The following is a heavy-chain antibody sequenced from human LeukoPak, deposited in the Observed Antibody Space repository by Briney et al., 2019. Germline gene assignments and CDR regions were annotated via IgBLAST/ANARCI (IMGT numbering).Heavy chain of an antibody. D-gene: IGHD3-16*01. CDR3: ATQRGSYLWGTDFDY. V-gene: IGHV1-2*02. CDR1: AYTFTVYY. CDR2: INPNSGDT. Sequence: ASVTVSCMASAYTFTVYYMHWVRQAPGQGLEWIGWINPNSGDTKYAQKFQGSVTMTRDTSISTAYMELSRLRSDDTAVYYCATQRGSYLWGTDFDYWGQGTLVTVSS. J-gene: IGHJ4*02.